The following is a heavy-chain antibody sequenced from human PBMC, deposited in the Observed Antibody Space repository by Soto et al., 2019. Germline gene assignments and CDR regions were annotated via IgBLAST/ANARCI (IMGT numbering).Heavy chain of an antibody. J-gene: IGHJ4*02. CDR3: ARGAGSSSYHYDSTDF. D-gene: IGHD3-22*01. Sequence: SETLSLTCTVSGDSMSDYSWSWIRQPPGKGLEWIGYFYYTGSTNYNLSLRSRVTISADTSKNQFSLNLRSVTAADTAVYYCARGAGSSSYHYDSTDFWGQGTLVTVSA. CDR2: FYYTGST. CDR1: GDSMSDYS. V-gene: IGHV4-59*01.